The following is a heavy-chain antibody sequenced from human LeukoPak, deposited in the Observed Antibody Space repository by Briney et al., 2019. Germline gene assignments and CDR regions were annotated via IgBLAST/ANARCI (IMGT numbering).Heavy chain of an antibody. V-gene: IGHV4-38-2*02. CDR1: GYSISNAYF. J-gene: IGHJ5*02. CDR2: IFHSGST. D-gene: IGHD3-10*01. CDR3: ARDYPMVRGLGRFDP. Sequence: SETLSLTCTVSGYSISNAYFWGWIRQPPGTGLEWIGSIFHSGSTYYNPSLKSRVSISVDTSKNQFSLKLSSVTAADTAVYYCARDYPMVRGLGRFDPWGQGTLVTVSS.